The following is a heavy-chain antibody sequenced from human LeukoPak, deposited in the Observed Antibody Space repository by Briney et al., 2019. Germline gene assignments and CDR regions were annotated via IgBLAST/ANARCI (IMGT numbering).Heavy chain of an antibody. CDR3: ANRLLNSSGWYYFDY. CDR2: IYYTGST. D-gene: IGHD6-19*01. Sequence: PSETLSLTCTVSGGSIINYYWSWIRQPPGKTLEWIGYIYYTGSTSYNPSLKSRVTISVDTSKNQFSLKLSSVTAADTAVYYCANRLLNSSGWYYFDYWGQGTLVTVSS. CDR1: GGSIINYY. J-gene: IGHJ4*02. V-gene: IGHV4-59*08.